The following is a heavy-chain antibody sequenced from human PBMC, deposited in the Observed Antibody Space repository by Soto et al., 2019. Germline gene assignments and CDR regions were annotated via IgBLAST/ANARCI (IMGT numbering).Heavy chain of an antibody. CDR2: IKSKTDGWTT. D-gene: IGHD5-18*01. CDR3: TTGDVDTAMVDAFDI. V-gene: IGHV3-15*01. J-gene: IGHJ3*02. CDR1: GFTFSNAW. Sequence: GGSLRLSCAASGFTFSNAWMSWVRQAPGKGLEWVGRIKSKTDGWTTDYAAPVKGRFTISRDDSKNTLYLQMNSLKTEDTAVYYCTTGDVDTAMVDAFDIWGQGTMVTVSS.